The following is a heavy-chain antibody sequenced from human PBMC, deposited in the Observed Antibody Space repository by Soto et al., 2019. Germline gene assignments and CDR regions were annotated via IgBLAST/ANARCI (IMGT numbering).Heavy chain of an antibody. D-gene: IGHD2-2*01. CDR1: GFTFSSYA. Sequence: PGXSLRLSCAPSGFTFSSYAMSWARQAPGKGLGWVSAISGSGGSTYYADSVKGRFTISRDNSKNTLYLQMNSLRAEDTAVYYCAKDRGYCSSTTCYNWFDPWGQGTLVTXSS. J-gene: IGHJ5*02. CDR3: AKDRGYCSSTTCYNWFDP. V-gene: IGHV3-23*01. CDR2: ISGSGGST.